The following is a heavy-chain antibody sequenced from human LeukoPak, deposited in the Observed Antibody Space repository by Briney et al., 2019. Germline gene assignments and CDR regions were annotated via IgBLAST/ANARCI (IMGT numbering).Heavy chain of an antibody. D-gene: IGHD5-12*01. CDR2: INPSEGST. CDR1: GYTFTIFH. J-gene: IGHJ3*02. V-gene: IGHV1-46*01. CDR3: ARESTFRLLRNVSDI. Sequence: GASVKVSCKASGYTFTIFHIHWVRQTPGQGLEWMGMINPSEGSTNYAQKFQGRVTMTSDRSTSTVAMDLSSLRSDDTAVYYCARESTFRLLRNVSDIWGQGTMVTVSS.